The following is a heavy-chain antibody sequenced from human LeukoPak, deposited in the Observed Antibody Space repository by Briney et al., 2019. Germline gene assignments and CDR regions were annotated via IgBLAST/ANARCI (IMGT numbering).Heavy chain of an antibody. CDR1: GGSISSGYY. V-gene: IGHV4-38-2*01. J-gene: IGHJ4*02. Sequence: PSETLSLTCAVSGGSISSGYYWGWIRQPPGKGLEWIGSIYHSGSTYYNPSLKSRVTISVDTSKNQFSLKLSSVTAADTAVYYCARGEEVGTMTIDYWGQGTLVTVSS. CDR3: ARGEEVGTMTIDY. CDR2: IYHSGST. D-gene: IGHD1-26*01.